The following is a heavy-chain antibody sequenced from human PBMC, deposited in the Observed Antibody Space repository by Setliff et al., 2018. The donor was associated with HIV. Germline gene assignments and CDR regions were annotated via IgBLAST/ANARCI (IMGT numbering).Heavy chain of an antibody. CDR1: GGSMNSHY. CDR3: TTAVAQNWYGSGNENY. Sequence: KPSETLSLTCSVFGGSMNSHYWSWIRQPPGKGLEWVGRIKSKTDGETEDYAAPVKGRFTISRDDSRSTLYLQMNSLITEDTALYYCTTAVAQNWYGSGNENYWGQGTLVTVSS. V-gene: IGHV3-15*01. CDR2: IKSKTDGETE. D-gene: IGHD3-10*01. J-gene: IGHJ4*02.